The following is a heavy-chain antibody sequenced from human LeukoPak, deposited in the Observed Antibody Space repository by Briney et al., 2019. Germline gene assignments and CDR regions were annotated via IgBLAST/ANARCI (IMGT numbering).Heavy chain of an antibody. CDR3: AKVSHNTYYYDSSGYWRGGSFDY. CDR2: IIGSGGST. D-gene: IGHD3-22*01. Sequence: PGGSLRLSCAASGFTFSDYAMSWVRQAPGKGLEWVSLIIGSGGSTYCADSVKGRFTISRDNSKNTLYLQMNSLRADDTAEYYCAKVSHNTYYYDSSGYWRGGSFDYWGQGTLVTVSS. V-gene: IGHV3-23*01. CDR1: GFTFSDYA. J-gene: IGHJ4*02.